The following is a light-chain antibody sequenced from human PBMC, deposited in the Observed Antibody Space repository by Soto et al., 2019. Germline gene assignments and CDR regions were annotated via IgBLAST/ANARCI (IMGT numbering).Light chain of an antibody. J-gene: IGKJ1*01. V-gene: IGKV1-39*01. CDR1: QSVSGY. CDR2: AAS. Sequence: DIQMTQSPSSLSASVGDRVTITCRTSQSVSGYLNWYQQEPGKAPKLLIYAASSLQSGVPSRFSGSGSGTDLSLTISSLQPEDFATYYCQQTYTRPRTFGQGTKVDIK. CDR3: QQTYTRPRT.